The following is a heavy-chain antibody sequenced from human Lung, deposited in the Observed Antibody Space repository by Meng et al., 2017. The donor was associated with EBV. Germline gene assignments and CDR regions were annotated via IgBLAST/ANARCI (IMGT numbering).Heavy chain of an antibody. CDR3: ARDPYDGSGTHRYHFDY. CDR1: GFTFSRYA. D-gene: IGHD3-22*01. CDR2: ISSDVSNK. Sequence: APRLSFAASGFTFSRYAFHLVRQAPGKGLEWVATISSDVSNKYYADSVKGRFTISRDNSKNTLYLQMHSLRAEDTALYYCARDPYDGSGTHRYHFDYWGQGTLVTVSS. J-gene: IGHJ4*02. V-gene: IGHV3-30-3*01.